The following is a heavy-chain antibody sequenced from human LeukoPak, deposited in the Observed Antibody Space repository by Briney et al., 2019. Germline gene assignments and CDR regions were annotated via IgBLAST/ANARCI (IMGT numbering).Heavy chain of an antibody. J-gene: IGHJ4*02. CDR2: ISGSGGST. CDR3: AKDIYGEKHTHYFDY. Sequence: PGGSLRLSCAASGFTFSSYAMSWVRQAPGKGLEWVSAISGSGGSTYYADSVKGRFTISRDNSKNTLYLQMNSLRAEDTAVYYCAKDIYGEKHTHYFDYWGQGTLVTVSS. D-gene: IGHD4-17*01. CDR1: GFTFSSYA. V-gene: IGHV3-23*01.